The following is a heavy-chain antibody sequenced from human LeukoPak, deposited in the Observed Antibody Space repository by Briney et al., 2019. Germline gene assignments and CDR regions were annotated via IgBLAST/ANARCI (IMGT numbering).Heavy chain of an antibody. V-gene: IGHV1-24*01. J-gene: IGHJ5*02. CDR2: FDREDGET. Sequence: ASVKVSCKVSGYSLTELSMHWVRQAPGKGLEWMGGFDREDGETIYAQNLQGRVTMTEDTSTNTVYMEMSSLRPEDTAVYYCATDGITLNSGLRKNDRWGQGTLVTVSS. D-gene: IGHD3-22*01. CDR3: ATDGITLNSGLRKNDR. CDR1: GYSLTELS.